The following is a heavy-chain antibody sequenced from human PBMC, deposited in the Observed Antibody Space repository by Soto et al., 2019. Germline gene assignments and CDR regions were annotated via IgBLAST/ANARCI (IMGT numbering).Heavy chain of an antibody. J-gene: IGHJ4*02. CDR3: ARIGVVRGVIINDY. CDR1: GYTFTGYY. Sequence: GASVKVSCKASGYTFTGYYMHWVRQAPGQGLEWMGWINPNSGGTNYAQKFQGWVTMTRDTSISTAYMELSRLRSDDTAVYYCARIGVVRGVIINDYWGQGTLVTVSS. D-gene: IGHD3-10*01. CDR2: INPNSGGT. V-gene: IGHV1-2*04.